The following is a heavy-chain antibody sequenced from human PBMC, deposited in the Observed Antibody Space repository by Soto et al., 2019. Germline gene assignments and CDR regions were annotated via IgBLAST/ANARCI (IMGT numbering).Heavy chain of an antibody. CDR2: INAGNGNT. CDR1: GYTFTSYA. CDR3: XXDMXFGLSDY. Sequence: QVQLVQSGAEVKKPGASVKVSCKASGYTFTSYAMYWVRQAPGQRLEWMGWINAGNGNTKYSQKLQGRVTXTRDXSAXXXXXXXXSXXXXXXXXXXXXXDMXFGLSDYWGQGTLVTVSS. D-gene: IGHD3-10*01. J-gene: IGHJ4*02. V-gene: IGHV1-3*01.